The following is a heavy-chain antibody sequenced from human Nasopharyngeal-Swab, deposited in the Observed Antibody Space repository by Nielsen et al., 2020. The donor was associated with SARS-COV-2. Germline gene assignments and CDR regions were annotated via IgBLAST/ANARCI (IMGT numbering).Heavy chain of an antibody. CDR2: INSDGSNT. D-gene: IGHD3-16*01. Sequence: GESLKISCTASGFTFSAYWMYWVRQAPGKGLVWVSRINSDGSNTAYADFVKGRFRNSRNNAKNTAYLQMNSLRVEDTAVYYCVVAYCVWGSYRGMDVWGQGTTVTVSS. J-gene: IGHJ6*02. CDR1: GFTFSAYW. CDR3: VVAYCVWGSYRGMDV. V-gene: IGHV3-74*01.